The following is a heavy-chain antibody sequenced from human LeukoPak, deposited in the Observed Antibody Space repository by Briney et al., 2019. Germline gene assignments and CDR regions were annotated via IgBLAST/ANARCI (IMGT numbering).Heavy chain of an antibody. V-gene: IGHV4-59*01. CDR2: IYYSGST. D-gene: IGHD6-19*01. J-gene: IGHJ6*03. Sequence: SETLSLTCAVYGGSFSGYYWSWIRQPPGKGLEWIGYIYYSGSTNYNPSLKSRVTISVDTSKNQFSLKLSSVTAADTAVYYCARHSGWHYYYYYYMDVWGKGTTVTVSS. CDR1: GGSFSGYY. CDR3: ARHSGWHYYYYYYMDV.